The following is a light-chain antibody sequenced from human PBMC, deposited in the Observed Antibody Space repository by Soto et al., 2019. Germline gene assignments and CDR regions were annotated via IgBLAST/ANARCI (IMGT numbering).Light chain of an antibody. Sequence: IVMTQTPLSSPVTLGQPAFISCRSSQSLVDSDGNTYLSWLQQRPGQPPRLLIYKISNRLSGVSDRFSGSGAGTYFTLKISRVEVEDVGLYYCMQATQFPWTCGQGTRVEIK. J-gene: IGKJ1*01. V-gene: IGKV2-24*01. CDR2: KIS. CDR3: MQATQFPWT. CDR1: QSLVDSDGNTY.